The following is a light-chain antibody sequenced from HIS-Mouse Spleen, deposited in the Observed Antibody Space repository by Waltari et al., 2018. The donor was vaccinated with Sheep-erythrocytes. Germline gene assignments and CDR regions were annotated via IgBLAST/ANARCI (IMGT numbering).Light chain of an antibody. V-gene: IGLV2-23*01. J-gene: IGLJ3*02. CDR3: CSYAGSSTPWV. Sequence: QSALTQPASVSGSPGQSITISCPGTRRDVGSYTLFSWYQQHPGKAPKLMIYEGSKRPSGVSNRFSGSKSGNTASLTISGLQAEDEAEYYCCSYAGSSTPWVFGGGTKLTVL. CDR1: RRDVGSYTL. CDR2: EGS.